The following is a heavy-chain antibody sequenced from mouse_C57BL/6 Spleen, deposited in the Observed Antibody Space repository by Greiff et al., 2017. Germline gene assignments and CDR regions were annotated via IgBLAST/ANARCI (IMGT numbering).Heavy chain of an antibody. CDR3: ARGYDYDDAMDY. Sequence: QVQLQQPGAELVKPGASVKMSCKASGYTFTSYWITWVKQRPGPGLEWIGDIYPGSGSTKYNEKFKSKATLAVDTASSTAYMQRSILTSEDSAVYCCARGYDYDDAMDYWGQGTTVTVSS. CDR2: IYPGSGST. J-gene: IGHJ4*01. CDR1: GYTFTSYW. V-gene: IGHV1-55*01. D-gene: IGHD2-4*01.